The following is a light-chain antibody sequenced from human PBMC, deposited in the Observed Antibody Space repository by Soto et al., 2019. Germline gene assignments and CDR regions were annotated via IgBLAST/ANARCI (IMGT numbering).Light chain of an antibody. V-gene: IGLV1-51*01. CDR1: SSNIGNNF. Sequence: QSVLTQPPSVSAAPGQKVTISCSGSSSNIGNNFVSWYQQFPGTAPKLLIYDNVQRPSGIPDRFSGSKSGTSATLGITGLQTGDEADYYCGTWDTSLSAGWVFGGGTKLTVL. CDR2: DNV. CDR3: GTWDTSLSAGWV. J-gene: IGLJ3*02.